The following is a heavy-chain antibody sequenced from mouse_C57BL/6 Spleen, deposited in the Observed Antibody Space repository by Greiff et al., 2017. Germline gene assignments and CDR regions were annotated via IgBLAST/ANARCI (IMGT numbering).Heavy chain of an antibody. CDR3: ARGDGNYPPYYYAMDY. Sequence: EVKLVESEGGLVQPGSSMKLSCTASGFTFSDYYMAWVRQVPEKGLEWVANINYDGSSTYYLDSLKSRFIISRDNAKNILYLQMSSLKSEDTATYYCARGDGNYPPYYYAMDYWGQGTSVTVSS. J-gene: IGHJ4*01. CDR1: GFTFSDYY. V-gene: IGHV5-16*01. D-gene: IGHD2-1*01. CDR2: INYDGSST.